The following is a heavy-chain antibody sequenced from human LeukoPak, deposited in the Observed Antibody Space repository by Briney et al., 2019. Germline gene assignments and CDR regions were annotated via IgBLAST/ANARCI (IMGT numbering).Heavy chain of an antibody. CDR2: IRYDGSNK. CDR3: AKGHAVTTDY. V-gene: IGHV3-30*02. J-gene: IGHJ4*02. D-gene: IGHD4-17*01. Sequence: GGSLRLSCAASGFTFSSYGMHWVRQAPGKGLEWVAFIRYDGSNKYYADSVKGRFTNSRDNSKNTLYLQMNSLRAEDTAVYYCAKGHAVTTDYWGQGTLVTVSS. CDR1: GFTFSSYG.